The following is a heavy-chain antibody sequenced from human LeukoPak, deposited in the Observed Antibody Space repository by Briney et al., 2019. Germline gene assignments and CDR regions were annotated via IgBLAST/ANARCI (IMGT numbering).Heavy chain of an antibody. CDR3: ARGRITIFGVVIPDY. J-gene: IGHJ4*02. Sequence: ASVKVSCKASGYTFTGYYMHWVRQAPGQGLEWMGWINPNSGGTNYAQKLQGRVTMTTDTSTSTAYMELRSLRSDDTAVYYCARGRITIFGVVIPDYWGQGTLVTVSS. V-gene: IGHV1-2*02. CDR1: GYTFTGYY. CDR2: INPNSGGT. D-gene: IGHD3-3*01.